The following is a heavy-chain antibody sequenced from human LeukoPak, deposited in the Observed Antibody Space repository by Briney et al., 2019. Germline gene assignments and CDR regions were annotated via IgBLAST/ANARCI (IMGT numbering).Heavy chain of an antibody. D-gene: IGHD4-23*01. Sequence: PGGSLRLSCATSGFTFTTFWMHWVRQAPGKGLVWVPRINHDGSSTNYVDSVKGRFTISRDNAKNTVYLQMNSLRAEDTAVYYCARGGSNKWTPTPSDSWGQGTLVTVSS. V-gene: IGHV3-74*01. J-gene: IGHJ4*02. CDR1: GFTFTTFW. CDR2: INHDGSST. CDR3: ARGGSNKWTPTPSDS.